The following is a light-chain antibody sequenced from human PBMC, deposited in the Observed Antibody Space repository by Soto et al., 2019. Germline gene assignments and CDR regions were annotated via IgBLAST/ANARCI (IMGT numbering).Light chain of an antibody. CDR2: DIH. V-gene: IGKV3-11*01. Sequence: IVLTQSPATLSLSPGERATLSCRASQSVTKYLAWYQQKPGQTPRLLIYDIHTRAPGIPARFSGSGSGTDFTLTIVSLVPDDFVTYYCQQCDNWPPITFGQGTRLEIE. J-gene: IGKJ5*01. CDR1: QSVTKY. CDR3: QQCDNWPPIT.